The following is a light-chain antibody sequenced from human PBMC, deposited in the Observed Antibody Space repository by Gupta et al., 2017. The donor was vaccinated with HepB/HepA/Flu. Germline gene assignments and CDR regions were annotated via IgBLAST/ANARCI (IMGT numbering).Light chain of an antibody. CDR3: QHYDTSFEYI. Sequence: ETVLTQSPGTLSLSPGERATLSCRASQSLNNNYLVWYQQKPGQAPRLLIYGASRRATGIPDRFSGGGSGTDFALTISRVEPEDFAVYYCQHYDTSFEYIFGQGTKREIK. CDR2: GAS. CDR1: QSLNNNY. J-gene: IGKJ2*01. V-gene: IGKV3-20*01.